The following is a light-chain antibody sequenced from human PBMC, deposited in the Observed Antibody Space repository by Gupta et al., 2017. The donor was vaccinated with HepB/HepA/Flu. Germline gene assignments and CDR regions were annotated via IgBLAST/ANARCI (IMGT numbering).Light chain of an antibody. CDR2: KAS. V-gene: IGKV1-5*03. Sequence: DIQMTQSPSTLSASVGDRVTITCRASQSISSWLAWYQQKPGKAPNLLIYKASSLESGVPSRFSGSGSGTEFTLTISSLQPDDIATYYCQQDNSYPWTFGQGTKVEIK. J-gene: IGKJ1*01. CDR1: QSISSW. CDR3: QQDNSYPWT.